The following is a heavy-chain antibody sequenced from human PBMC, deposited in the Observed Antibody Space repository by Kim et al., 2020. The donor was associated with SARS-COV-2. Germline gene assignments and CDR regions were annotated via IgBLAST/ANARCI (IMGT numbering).Heavy chain of an antibody. J-gene: IGHJ4*02. D-gene: IGHD5-18*01. Sequence: GESLKISCKGSGYSFTSYWIGWVRQMPGKGLEWMGIIYPGDSDTRYSPSFQGQVTISADKSISTAYLQWSSLKASDTAMYYCARVKGIQLWPGYYFDYWGQGTLVTVSS. CDR2: IYPGDSDT. CDR1: GYSFTSYW. V-gene: IGHV5-51*01. CDR3: ARVKGIQLWPGYYFDY.